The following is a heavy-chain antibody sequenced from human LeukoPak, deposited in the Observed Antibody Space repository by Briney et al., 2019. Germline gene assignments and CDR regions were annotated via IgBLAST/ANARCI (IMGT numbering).Heavy chain of an antibody. V-gene: IGHV3-23*01. J-gene: IGHJ4*02. D-gene: IGHD2-2*01. Sequence: GGSLRLSCAASGFTFSSYAMSWVRQAPGKGLEWVSSISGSGGSTYYADSVKGRFTISRDSSKNTLYLQMNSLRAEDTAVYYCARGVRVPAAMLVAKGGLDYWGQGTLVTVSS. CDR1: GFTFSSYA. CDR3: ARGVRVPAAMLVAKGGLDY. CDR2: ISGSGGST.